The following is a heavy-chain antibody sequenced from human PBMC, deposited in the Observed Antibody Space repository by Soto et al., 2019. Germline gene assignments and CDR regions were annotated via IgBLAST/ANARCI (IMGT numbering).Heavy chain of an antibody. V-gene: IGHV3-21*01. CDR3: ARDLLDAFDI. CDR1: GFTFSSYS. CDR2: ISSSSGYI. Sequence: EVQLVESGGGLVKPGGSLRLSCAASGFTFSSYSMNWVRQAPGKGLEWVSSISSSSGYIYYADSVKGRFTISRDNAKNSLYLQMNSLRAEDTAVYYCARDLLDAFDIWGQGTMVTVSS. J-gene: IGHJ3*02.